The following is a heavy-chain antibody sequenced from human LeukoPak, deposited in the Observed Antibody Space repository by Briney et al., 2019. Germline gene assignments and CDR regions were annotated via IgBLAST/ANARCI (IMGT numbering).Heavy chain of an antibody. J-gene: IGHJ4*02. CDR1: GFTFEDYA. CDR3: AKGLAAAGTGYYFDY. V-gene: IGHV3-9*01. CDR2: ISWNSGSI. Sequence: GGSLRLSCAASGFTFEDYAMHWVRQAPGKGLEWVSGISWNSGSIGYADSVKGRFTISRDNAKNSLYLQMNSLRAEDTALYYCAKGLAAAGTGYYFDYWGQGTLVTVFS. D-gene: IGHD6-13*01.